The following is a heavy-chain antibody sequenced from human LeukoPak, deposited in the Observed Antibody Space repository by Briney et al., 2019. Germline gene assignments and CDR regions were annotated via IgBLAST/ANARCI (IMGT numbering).Heavy chain of an antibody. V-gene: IGHV3-33*08. CDR3: ARDKYGSSGPGPFDY. D-gene: IGHD3-22*01. J-gene: IGHJ4*02. CDR1: GFTFSSYG. Sequence: PGGSLRLSCAASGFTFSSYGMHWVRQAPGKGLEWVAVIWYDGSNKYYADSVKGRFTISRDNSKNTLYLQMNSLRAEDTAVYYCARDKYGSSGPGPFDYWGQGTLVTVSS. CDR2: IWYDGSNK.